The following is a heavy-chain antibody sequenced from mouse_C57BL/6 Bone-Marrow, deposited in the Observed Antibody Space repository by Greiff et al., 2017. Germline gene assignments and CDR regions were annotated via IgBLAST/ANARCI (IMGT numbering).Heavy chain of an antibody. V-gene: IGHV1-81*01. CDR2: FYPRSGST. CDR1: GYTFTRYG. D-gene: IGHD2-1*01. J-gene: IGHJ2*01. CDR3: ARRDGKGTMDY. Sequence: VQLQQSGAELARPGASVKLSCKASGYTFTRYGIRWVKQRSGQGLEWIGEFYPRSGSTYYNEKFKGKATLTADKSSSTAYMELRSLTSEDSAAYICARRDGKGTMDYWGQGTTLTVSS.